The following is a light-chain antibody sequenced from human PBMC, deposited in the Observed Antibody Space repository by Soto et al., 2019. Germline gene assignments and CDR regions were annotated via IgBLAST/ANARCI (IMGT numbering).Light chain of an antibody. CDR1: QSVSNN. J-gene: IGKJ5*01. CDR2: YAS. Sequence: EIMMTQSPATLSVSPGERATLSCRASQSVSNNFAWYPQRPGQAPRLLIYYASTRATGIPARFSGSGSGTEFTLTISSLQSEDFALYYCQQYNDWPPITFGQGPRLEIK. V-gene: IGKV3-15*01. CDR3: QQYNDWPPIT.